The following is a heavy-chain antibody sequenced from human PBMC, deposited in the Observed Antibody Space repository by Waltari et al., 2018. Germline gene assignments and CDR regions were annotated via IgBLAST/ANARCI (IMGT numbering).Heavy chain of an antibody. D-gene: IGHD3-9*01. CDR3: ARVDNYYYYYMDV. J-gene: IGHJ6*03. V-gene: IGHV4-38-2*02. Sequence: QVQLQESGPGLVKPSETLSLTCTVSGYSISSGHYGGGIRQPPGKGLEWIGSIYHSGSTYYNPSLKSRVTISVDTSKNQFSLKLSSVTAADTAVYYCARVDNYYYYYMDVWGKGTTVTISS. CDR1: GYSISSGHY. CDR2: IYHSGST.